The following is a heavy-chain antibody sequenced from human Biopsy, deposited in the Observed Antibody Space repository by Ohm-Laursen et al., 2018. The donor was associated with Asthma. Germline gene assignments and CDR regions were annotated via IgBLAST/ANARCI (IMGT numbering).Heavy chain of an antibody. CDR1: GFAVSRDH. CDR2: IYSGGTS. J-gene: IGHJ4*02. D-gene: IGHD3-22*01. V-gene: IGHV3-53*01. CDR3: ARGDSSNWSHYYFGY. Sequence: SLRLSCAASGFAVSRDHMFWVRQAPGKGLEWVSVIYSGGTSHTADSVRGRFTTSRDYSKNTLYLQMHSLRAEDTAVYYCARGDSSNWSHYYFGYWGQGTLVTVSS.